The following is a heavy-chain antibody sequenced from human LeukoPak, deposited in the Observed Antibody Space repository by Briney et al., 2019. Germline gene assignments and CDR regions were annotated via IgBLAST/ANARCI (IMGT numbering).Heavy chain of an antibody. V-gene: IGHV3-30*02. D-gene: IGHD2-21*02. Sequence: GGSLRLSCTPSGLSFGDYGMSWVRQAPGKGLEWVAFIRYDGSNKYYADSVKGRFTISRDNSKNTLYLQMNSLRAEDTAVYYCAKDHANTPVVTNWGQGILVSVSS. CDR3: AKDHANTPVVTN. CDR2: IRYDGSNK. J-gene: IGHJ4*02. CDR1: GLSFGDYG.